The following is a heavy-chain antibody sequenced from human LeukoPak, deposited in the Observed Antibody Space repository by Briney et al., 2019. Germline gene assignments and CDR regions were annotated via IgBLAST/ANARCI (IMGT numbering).Heavy chain of an antibody. V-gene: IGHV3-21*01. D-gene: IGHD4-17*01. CDR3: ATGDYGAFDI. CDR2: ISSSSSYI. J-gene: IGHJ3*02. Sequence: AGGSLRLSCAASGFIFSSYSMNWVRQAPGKGLEWVSSISSSSSYIYYADSVKGRFAISRDNAKNSLYLQMNSLRAEDTAVYYCATGDYGAFDIWGQGTMVTVSS. CDR1: GFIFSSYS.